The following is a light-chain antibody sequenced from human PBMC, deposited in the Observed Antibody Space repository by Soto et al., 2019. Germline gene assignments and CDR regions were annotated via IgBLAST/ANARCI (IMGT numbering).Light chain of an antibody. CDR3: QQFNSYPIT. V-gene: IGKV1-13*02. CDR2: DVS. J-gene: IGKJ5*01. CDR1: QDIRGA. Sequence: AIQVTQSPSSLSASVGDRVTITCRASQDIRGALAWYQQKPGIAPKLLIYDVSTLENEVPSRFSGSSSGTQFTLTISSLQPEDFGTYYCQQFNSYPITFGHGTRLEIK.